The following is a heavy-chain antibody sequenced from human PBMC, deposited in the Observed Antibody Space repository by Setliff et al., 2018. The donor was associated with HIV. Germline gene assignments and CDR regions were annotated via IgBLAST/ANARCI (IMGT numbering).Heavy chain of an antibody. J-gene: IGHJ3*02. Sequence: GASVKVSCKASGGTFSSYAISWVRQAPGQGLEWMGRIIPIFGTANYAQKFQGRVTITADESTTTAYMELSSLRSEDTAVYYCASCSGGSCALHAFDIWGEGTSVTVS. CDR3: ASCSGGSCALHAFDI. D-gene: IGHD2-15*01. V-gene: IGHV1-69*13. CDR1: GGTFSSYA. CDR2: IIPIFGTA.